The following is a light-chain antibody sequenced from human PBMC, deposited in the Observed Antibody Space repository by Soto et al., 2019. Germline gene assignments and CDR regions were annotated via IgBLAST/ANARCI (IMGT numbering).Light chain of an antibody. CDR1: ESLVHSDGNAY. CDR2: RVS. Sequence: DVVMTQSPLSLPVTLGQPASISCRSSESLVHSDGNAYLNWFQQRPGQSPRRLIYRVSNRDSGAPDRFSGSGSGTDFTLKISRVEAGDVGVYYCMQGTHWPRTFGQGTKVEIK. V-gene: IGKV2-30*02. CDR3: MQGTHWPRT. J-gene: IGKJ1*01.